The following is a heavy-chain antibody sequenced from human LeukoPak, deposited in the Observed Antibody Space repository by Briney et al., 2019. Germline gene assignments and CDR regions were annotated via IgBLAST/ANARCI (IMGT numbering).Heavy chain of an antibody. CDR1: GFTFSSYW. CDR2: IKQDGREK. Sequence: GGSLRLSCAASGFTFSSYWMSWVRQAPGKGLEWVANIKQDGREKYYVDSVKGRFTISRDNAKNSLYLQMNSRRAEDMAVYYCARVGPLVVPAGGFDYWGQGTLVTVSS. CDR3: ARVGPLVVPAGGFDY. J-gene: IGHJ4*02. D-gene: IGHD2-2*01. V-gene: IGHV3-7*01.